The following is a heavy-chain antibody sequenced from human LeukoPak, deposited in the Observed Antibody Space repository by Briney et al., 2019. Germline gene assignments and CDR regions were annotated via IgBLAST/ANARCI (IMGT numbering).Heavy chain of an antibody. CDR1: GFTFSHYG. CDR3: ARDSWGVGYCSGGICYSFDY. D-gene: IGHD2-15*01. V-gene: IGHV3-30*19. J-gene: IGHJ4*02. CDR2: ISYDGSNK. Sequence: PGGSLRLSCETSGFTFSHYGMHWVRQAPGKGLEWVAVISYDGSNKYYADSVKGRFTISRDNSKNTLYLQMNSLRAEDTAVYYCARDSWGVGYCSGGICYSFDYWGQGTLVTVSS.